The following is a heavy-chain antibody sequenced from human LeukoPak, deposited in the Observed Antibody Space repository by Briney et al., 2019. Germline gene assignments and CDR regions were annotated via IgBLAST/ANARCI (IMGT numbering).Heavy chain of an antibody. CDR3: ARIYGSGSYDYYYYYMDV. CDR1: GYSNSSGYY. CDR2: IYHSGST. D-gene: IGHD3-10*01. J-gene: IGHJ6*03. Sequence: PSETLSLTCTVSGYSNSSGYYWGWIRQPPGKGLEWIGSIYHSGSTYYNPSLKSRVTISVDTSKNQFSLKLSSVTAADTAVYYCARIYGSGSYDYYYYYMDVWGKGTTVTVSS. V-gene: IGHV4-38-2*02.